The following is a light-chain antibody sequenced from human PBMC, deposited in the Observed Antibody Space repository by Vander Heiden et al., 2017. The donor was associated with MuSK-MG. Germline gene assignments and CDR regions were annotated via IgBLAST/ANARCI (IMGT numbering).Light chain of an antibody. Sequence: EIVSTQSPATLSLPPGERPTLSCRASQSASSSLASYQHSPGQAPRLLIYDASIRGTGIPDRFSGSGSGTGFTLTISSLEPEDFAVYYCQQRRNWPPEFTFGHGTKVDIK. CDR1: QSASSS. CDR2: DAS. J-gene: IGKJ3*01. V-gene: IGKV3-11*01. CDR3: QQRRNWPPEFT.